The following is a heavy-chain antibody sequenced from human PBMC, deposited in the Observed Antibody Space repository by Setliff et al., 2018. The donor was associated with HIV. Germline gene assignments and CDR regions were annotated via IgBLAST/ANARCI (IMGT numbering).Heavy chain of an antibody. D-gene: IGHD3-10*01. CDR3: ARGRFHRLHRPYSGSGSLGIQYFDY. CDR2: IYYSGST. CDR1: GGSISSSSYY. Sequence: PSETLSLTCTVSGGSISSSSYYWGWIRQPPGKGLEWIGSIYYSGSTYYNPSLKSRVTISVDTSKSQFSLRLNSVTATDTALYYCARGRFHRLHRPYSGSGSLGIQYFDYWGQGTLVTVSS. J-gene: IGHJ4*02. V-gene: IGHV4-39*07.